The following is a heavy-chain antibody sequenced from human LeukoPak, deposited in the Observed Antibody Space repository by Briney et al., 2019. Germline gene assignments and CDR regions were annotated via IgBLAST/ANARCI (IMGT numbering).Heavy chain of an antibody. CDR1: GFTFSSYA. CDR2: ISGSGGST. V-gene: IGHV3-23*01. CDR3: ANGPPRIAVAGTGVDY. Sequence: GGSLRLSCAASGFTFSSYAVSWVRQAPGKGLEWVSAISGSGGSTYYADSVKGRFTISRDNSKNTLYLQMNSLRAEDTAVYYCANGPPRIAVAGTGVDYWGQGTLVTVSS. D-gene: IGHD6-19*01. J-gene: IGHJ4*02.